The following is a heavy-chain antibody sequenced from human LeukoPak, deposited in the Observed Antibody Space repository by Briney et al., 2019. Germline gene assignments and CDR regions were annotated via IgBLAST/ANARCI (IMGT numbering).Heavy chain of an antibody. V-gene: IGHV3-74*01. D-gene: IGHD2-15*01. CDR3: ATSTYCSGGSCYPRTFQY. CDR2: INSDGSST. CDR1: GFTFSSYW. J-gene: IGHJ4*02. Sequence: GGSLRLSCAASGFTFSSYWMHWVRQAPGKGLVWVSRINSDGSSTNYADSVKRRFTISRDNAKNTLYLQMNSLRAEDTAVYYCATSTYCSGGSCYPRTFQYWGQGTLVTVSS.